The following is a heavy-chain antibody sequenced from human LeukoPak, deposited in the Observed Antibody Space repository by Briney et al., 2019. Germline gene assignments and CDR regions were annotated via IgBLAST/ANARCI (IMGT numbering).Heavy chain of an antibody. J-gene: IGHJ6*03. CDR2: ISAYNGNT. Sequence: ASVKVSCKASGYTFTSYGISWVRQAPGQGLEWMGRISAYNGNTNYAQKLQGRVTMTTDTSTSTAYMELRSLRSDDTAVYYCAREGYSGSYPYYYYYYMDVWGKGTTVTVSS. V-gene: IGHV1-18*01. CDR3: AREGYSGSYPYYYYYYMDV. D-gene: IGHD1-26*01. CDR1: GYTFTSYG.